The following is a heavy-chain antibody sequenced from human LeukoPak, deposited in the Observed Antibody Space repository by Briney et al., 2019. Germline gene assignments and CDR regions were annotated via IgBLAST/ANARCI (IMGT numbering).Heavy chain of an antibody. J-gene: IGHJ4*02. CDR2: IYYSGST. V-gene: IGHV4-31*03. CDR3: ARAGGFFSPSGY. Sequence: SETLSLTCTVSGGSISSGGYYWSWIRQHPGKGLEWIGYIYYSGSTYYNPSLKSRVTISVDTSKNQFSLKLSSVTAADTAVYYCARAGGFFSPSGYWGQGTLVTVSS. CDR1: GGSISSGGYY. D-gene: IGHD1-1*01.